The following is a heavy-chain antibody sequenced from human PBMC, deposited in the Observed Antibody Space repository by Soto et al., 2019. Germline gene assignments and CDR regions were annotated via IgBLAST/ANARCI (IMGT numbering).Heavy chain of an antibody. J-gene: IGHJ3*01. D-gene: IGHD6-19*01. CDR3: PRPRDKGLRATYSSGWYVHAFDL. CDR2: SKHSGST. Sequence: XETLSLPCAVYGGSFSGYYWGWIRQPPGKGLDWIGESKHSGSTNYNPSLKSRVTISVDTSKNQFSLKLSSATAADTAVYYCPRPRDKGLRATYSSGWYVHAFDLWGQGTMVTVSS. CDR1: GGSFSGYY. V-gene: IGHV4-34*01.